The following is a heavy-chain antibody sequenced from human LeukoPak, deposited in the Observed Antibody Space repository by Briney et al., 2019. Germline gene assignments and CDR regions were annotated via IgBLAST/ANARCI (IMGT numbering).Heavy chain of an antibody. V-gene: IGHV4-34*01. CDR2: INRSGST. CDR3: ARFAVTTIGLVNWFDP. J-gene: IGHJ5*02. Sequence: SKTLSLTCAVYGGSFRGYYWSWIRQPPGKGLEWIGEINRSGSTNYNPSLKSRVTISVDTSKNQFSLKLSSVTAADTAVYYCARFAVTTIGLVNWFDPWGQGTLVTVSS. CDR1: GGSFRGYY. D-gene: IGHD4-11*01.